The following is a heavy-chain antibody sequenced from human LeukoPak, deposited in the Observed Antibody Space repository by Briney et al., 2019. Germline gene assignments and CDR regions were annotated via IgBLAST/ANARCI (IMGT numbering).Heavy chain of an antibody. CDR1: GYSFTSYW. CDR2: IYPGDSDT. Sequence: KPGESLKISCKGSGYSFTSYWVDWVRQMPGKGLEWMGSIYPGDSDTTYSPSFQGQVTISADKSITTAYLQWSSLEASDTAVYYCARHYSGYTQSPSFDYWGQGTLVTVSS. V-gene: IGHV5-51*01. J-gene: IGHJ4*02. D-gene: IGHD5-12*01. CDR3: ARHYSGYTQSPSFDY.